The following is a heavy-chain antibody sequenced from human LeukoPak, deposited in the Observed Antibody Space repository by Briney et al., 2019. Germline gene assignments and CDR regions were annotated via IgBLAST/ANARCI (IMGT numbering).Heavy chain of an antibody. V-gene: IGHV3-23*01. D-gene: IGHD3-16*02. CDR1: GLTFRSRA. J-gene: IGHJ4*02. CDR3: AKGKDVWGSYRTEFDF. Sequence: AGGSLRVSCAASGLTFRSRAMSWVRQAPGKGLEWVSVISGSGNNTYYADSVKGRFTISRDNSKNTVYLQINSLRAADTAVYYCAKGKDVWGSYRTEFDFWGQGTLVTVSS. CDR2: ISGSGNNT.